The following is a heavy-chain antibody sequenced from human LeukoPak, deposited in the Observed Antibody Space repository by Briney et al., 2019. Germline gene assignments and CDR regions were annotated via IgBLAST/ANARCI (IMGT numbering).Heavy chain of an antibody. CDR3: ARELYGDYTKD. J-gene: IGHJ4*02. V-gene: IGHV4-31*03. CDR1: GGSISSGGYY. D-gene: IGHD4-17*01. Sequence: SETLSLTCTVSGGSISSGGYYWSWIRQHPGRGLEWIGYIYYSGSTYYNPSLKSRVTISVDTSKNQFSLKLSSVTAADTAVYYCARELYGDYTKDWGQGTLVTVSS. CDR2: IYYSGST.